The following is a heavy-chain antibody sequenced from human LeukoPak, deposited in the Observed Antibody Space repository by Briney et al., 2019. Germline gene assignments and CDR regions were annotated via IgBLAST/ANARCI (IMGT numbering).Heavy chain of an antibody. CDR1: GGSISSGGYS. D-gene: IGHD3-10*01. CDR3: ARGGYYGSGSSHYFDY. J-gene: IGHJ4*02. Sequence: PSETLSLTCAVSGGSISSGGYSWSWIRQPPGKGLEWVGYIYHSGSTYYNPSLKSRVTISVDRSKTPFSLKLSSVPAADTAVYYCARGGYYGSGSSHYFDYWGQGTLVTVSS. V-gene: IGHV4-30-2*01. CDR2: IYHSGST.